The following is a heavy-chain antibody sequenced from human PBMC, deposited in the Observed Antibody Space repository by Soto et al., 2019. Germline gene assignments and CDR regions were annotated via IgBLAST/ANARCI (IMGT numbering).Heavy chain of an antibody. CDR1: GDSISSRGYT. CDR2: IYPSEPA. CDR3: ARAVFSSILYIDF. J-gene: IGHJ6*03. Sequence: QLQLQESGSGLVKPLQTLSLTCGISGDSISSRGYTWTWIRQPPAKGLEWIGYIYPSEPASDHPSRKNRGTLTLETPTDRFSRTVKSATAADTAVYYCARAVFSSILYIDFWGQGTTVTVSS. V-gene: IGHV4-30-2*01. D-gene: IGHD3-10*01.